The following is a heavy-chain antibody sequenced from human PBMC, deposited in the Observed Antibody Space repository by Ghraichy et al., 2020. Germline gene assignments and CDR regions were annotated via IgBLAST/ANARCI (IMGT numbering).Heavy chain of an antibody. J-gene: IGHJ4*02. V-gene: IGHV3-74*01. CDR3: VRGGRMGSGSYAVGDF. Sequence: GESLNISCAASGFTFSSYWMHWVRQAPGKGLAWVSRVHGDGTRTDYADSVKGRFTISRDNAKNTLYLQMNSLRAEDTAVYYCVRGGRMGSGSYAVGDFWGQGALVTVSS. D-gene: IGHD3-10*01. CDR1: GFTFSSYW. CDR2: VHGDGTRT.